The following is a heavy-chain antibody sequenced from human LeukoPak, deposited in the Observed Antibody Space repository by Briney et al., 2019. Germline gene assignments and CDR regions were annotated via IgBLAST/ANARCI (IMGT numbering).Heavy chain of an antibody. V-gene: IGHV1-24*01. J-gene: IGHJ6*02. CDR3: APGEYYDILTGYSWDYYYGMDV. CDR1: GYTLTELS. D-gene: IGHD3-9*01. Sequence: ASVKVSCKVSGYTLTELSMHWVRQAPGKGLEWMGGFDPEDGETIYAQKFQGRVTMTEDTSTDTAYMELGSLRSEDSAVYYCAPGEYYDILTGYSWDYYYGMDVWGQGTTVTVSS. CDR2: FDPEDGET.